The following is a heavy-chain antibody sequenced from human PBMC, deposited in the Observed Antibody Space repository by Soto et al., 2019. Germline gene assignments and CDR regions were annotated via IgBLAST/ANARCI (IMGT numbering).Heavy chain of an antibody. Sequence: KVSCKASGGTFSSYTIGWVRQMPGKGLEWVGIIYPGDSDTRYSPSFQGQVTISADKSISTAYLQWSSLKASDTAMYYCARPYSSSSYWHFDLWGRGTLVTVSS. J-gene: IGHJ2*01. CDR2: IYPGDSDT. CDR1: GGTFSSYT. V-gene: IGHV5-51*01. CDR3: ARPYSSSSYWHFDL. D-gene: IGHD6-6*01.